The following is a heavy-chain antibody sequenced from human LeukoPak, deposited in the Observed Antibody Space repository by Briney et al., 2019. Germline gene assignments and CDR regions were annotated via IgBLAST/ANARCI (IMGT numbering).Heavy chain of an antibody. V-gene: IGHV1-18*01. CDR1: GYTFTSYG. Sequence: ASVKVPCKASGYTFTSYGISWVRQAPGQGLEWMGWISAYNGNTNYAQKLQGRVTMTTDTSTSTAYMELRSLRSDDTAVYYCARMKQQLVRWNYYYYMDVWGKGTTVTVSS. J-gene: IGHJ6*03. CDR3: ARMKQQLVRWNYYYYMDV. D-gene: IGHD6-13*01. CDR2: ISAYNGNT.